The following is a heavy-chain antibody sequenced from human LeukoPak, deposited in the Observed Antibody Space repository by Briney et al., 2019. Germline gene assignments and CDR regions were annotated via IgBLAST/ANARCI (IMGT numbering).Heavy chain of an antibody. Sequence: PSETLSLTCTVSGGSISSYYWSWIRQPPGKGLEWEGYIFYSGTTDSNPSLKSRVTISVDTSKNQFSLKLSSVTAADTAVYYCARTYCSGGSCHFDYWGQGTLVTVSS. CDR3: ARTYCSGGSCHFDY. CDR1: GGSISSYY. V-gene: IGHV4-59*08. J-gene: IGHJ4*02. CDR2: IFYSGTT. D-gene: IGHD2-15*01.